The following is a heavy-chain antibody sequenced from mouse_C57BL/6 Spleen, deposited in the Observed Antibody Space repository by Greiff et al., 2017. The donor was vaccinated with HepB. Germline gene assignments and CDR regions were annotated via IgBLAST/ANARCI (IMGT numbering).Heavy chain of an antibody. CDR3: ARSAVVAKGRYFDV. D-gene: IGHD1-1*01. CDR2: INPNNGGT. J-gene: IGHJ1*03. Sequence: EVQLQQSGPELVKPGASVKIPCKASGYTFTDYNMDWVKQSHGKSLEWIGDINPNNGGTIYNQKFKGKATLTVDTSSSTAYMALRSLTSEDTAVYYCARSAVVAKGRYFDVWGTGTTVTVSS. V-gene: IGHV1-18*01. CDR1: GYTFTDYN.